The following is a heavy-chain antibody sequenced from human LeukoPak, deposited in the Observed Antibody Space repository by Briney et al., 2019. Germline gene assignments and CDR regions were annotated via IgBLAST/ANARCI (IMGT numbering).Heavy chain of an antibody. D-gene: IGHD4-11*01. CDR1: GFTFSSYW. Sequence: GGSLRLSCAASGFTFSSYWMSWVRQAPGKGLEWVANIKQDGSEKYYVDSVKGRFTISRDNAKNSLYLQMNSLRAEDTAVYYCASDRQGSNPGGHYYMDVWGKGTTVTVSS. CDR2: IKQDGSEK. J-gene: IGHJ6*03. CDR3: ASDRQGSNPGGHYYMDV. V-gene: IGHV3-7*01.